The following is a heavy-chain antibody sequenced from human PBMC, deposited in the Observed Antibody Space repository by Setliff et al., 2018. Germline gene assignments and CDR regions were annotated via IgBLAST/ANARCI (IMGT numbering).Heavy chain of an antibody. V-gene: IGHV1-2*02. CDR3: ARRNFYYDSSGFALYYYYMDV. J-gene: IGHJ6*03. CDR2: INPNSGGT. Sequence: ASVKVSCKASGYTFTGYYMHWVRQAPGQGLEWMGWINPNSGGTNPAQKFQGRVTMTRDTSISTAYMELSSLRSDDTAVYYCARRNFYYDSSGFALYYYYMDVWGKGTTVTVS. CDR1: GYTFTGYY. D-gene: IGHD3-22*01.